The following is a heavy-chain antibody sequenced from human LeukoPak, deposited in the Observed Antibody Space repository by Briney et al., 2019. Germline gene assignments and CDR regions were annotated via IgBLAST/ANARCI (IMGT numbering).Heavy chain of an antibody. Sequence: SVKVSCKASGGTFSSYAISWVRQAPGQGLEWMGGIISIFGTANYAQKFQGRVTITADKSTSTAYMELSSLRSEDTAVYYCARRIAAAHDYWGQGTLVTVSS. J-gene: IGHJ4*02. CDR1: GGTFSSYA. D-gene: IGHD6-13*01. V-gene: IGHV1-69*06. CDR3: ARRIAAAHDY. CDR2: IISIFGTA.